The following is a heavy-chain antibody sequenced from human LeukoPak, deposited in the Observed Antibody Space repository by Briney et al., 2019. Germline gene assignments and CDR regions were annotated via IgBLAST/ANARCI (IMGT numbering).Heavy chain of an antibody. D-gene: IGHD6-13*01. CDR3: ARWRAAAGPPDY. CDR1: GYTFTSYG. J-gene: IGHJ4*02. Sequence: APVKVSCKASGYTFTSYGISWVRQAPGQGLEWMGWISAYNGNTNYAQKLQGRVTMTTDTSTSTAYMELRSLRSDDTAVYYCARWRAAAGPPDYWGQGTLVTVSS. V-gene: IGHV1-18*01. CDR2: ISAYNGNT.